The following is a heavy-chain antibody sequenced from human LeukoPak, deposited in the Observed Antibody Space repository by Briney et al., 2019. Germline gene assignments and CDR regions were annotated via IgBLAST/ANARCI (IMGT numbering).Heavy chain of an antibody. V-gene: IGHV3-30*04. Sequence: GRSLRLSCAASGFTFSSYAMHRVRQAPGKGLEWVAVISYDGSNKYYADSVKGRFTISGDNSKNTLYLQMNSLRAEDTAVYYCARDLRHSSTDYWGQGTLVTVSS. D-gene: IGHD6-19*01. CDR3: ARDLRHSSTDY. CDR2: ISYDGSNK. J-gene: IGHJ4*02. CDR1: GFTFSSYA.